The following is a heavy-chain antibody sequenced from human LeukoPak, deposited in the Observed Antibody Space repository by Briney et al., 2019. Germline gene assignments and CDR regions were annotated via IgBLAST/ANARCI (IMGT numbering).Heavy chain of an antibody. CDR3: ARAFAAPYYDILTGYYPYDAFDI. D-gene: IGHD3-9*01. Sequence: SETLSLTCAVSGGSISSGGYSWSWIRQPPGKGLEWIGYIYHSGSTYYNPSPKSRVTISVDRSKNQFSLKLSSVTAADTAVYYCARAFAAPYYDILTGYYPYDAFDIWGQGTMVTVSS. CDR2: IYHSGST. CDR1: GGSISSGGYS. J-gene: IGHJ3*02. V-gene: IGHV4-30-2*01.